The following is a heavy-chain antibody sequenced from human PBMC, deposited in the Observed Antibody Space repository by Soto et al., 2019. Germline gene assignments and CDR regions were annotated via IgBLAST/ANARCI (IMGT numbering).Heavy chain of an antibody. D-gene: IGHD3-22*01. CDR1: GFTFSSYA. Sequence: GGSLRLSCAASGFTFSSYAMSWVRQAPGKGLEWVSAISGSGGSTYYADSVKGRFTISRDNSKNTPYPQMNSLRAEDTAVYYCAKVSYYYDSSGLNHIDYWGQGTLVTVSS. CDR2: ISGSGGST. V-gene: IGHV3-23*01. J-gene: IGHJ4*02. CDR3: AKVSYYYDSSGLNHIDY.